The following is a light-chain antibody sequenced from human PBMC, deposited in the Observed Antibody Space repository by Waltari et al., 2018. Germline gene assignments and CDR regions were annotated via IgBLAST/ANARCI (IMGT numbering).Light chain of an antibody. CDR2: DVD. Sequence: QSALTQPASVSGSPGQSITISCIGTTSDVGGYNYVSWYQQYPGKAPKLMIYDVDNRPSGIDYRFSGSKSGNPASLTISGLQAEDEADYYCSSYSSGSTVVFGGGTKLTVL. V-gene: IGLV2-14*03. J-gene: IGLJ2*01. CDR1: TSDVGGYNY. CDR3: SSYSSGSTVV.